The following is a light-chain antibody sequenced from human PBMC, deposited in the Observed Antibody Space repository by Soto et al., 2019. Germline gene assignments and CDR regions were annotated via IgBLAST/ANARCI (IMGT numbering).Light chain of an antibody. Sequence: DIVMTQSPDSLAVSLGERATINCKSSQSVLKSSNNLNYLGWYRQKPGQPPKVLIYWASTRASGVPERFSGSGSGTDFTHTISSLQAEDVAVYYCQQYLSSPFTFGHGTNVEI. CDR3: QQYLSSPFT. CDR2: WAS. J-gene: IGKJ2*01. V-gene: IGKV4-1*01. CDR1: QSVLKSSNNLNY.